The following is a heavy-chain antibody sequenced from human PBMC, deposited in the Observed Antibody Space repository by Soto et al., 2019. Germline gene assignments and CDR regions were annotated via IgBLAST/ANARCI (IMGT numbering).Heavy chain of an antibody. Sequence: SETLSLTCTVSGGSISSSSYYWGWIRQPPGKGLEWIGSIYYSGSTYYNPSLKSRVTISVDTSKNQLSLKLSSVTAADTAVYYFARFDSQGIVVVPAATVDYWGQGTLVTVSS. CDR3: ARFDSQGIVVVPAATVDY. CDR2: IYYSGST. D-gene: IGHD2-2*01. CDR1: GGSISSSSYY. J-gene: IGHJ4*02. V-gene: IGHV4-39*01.